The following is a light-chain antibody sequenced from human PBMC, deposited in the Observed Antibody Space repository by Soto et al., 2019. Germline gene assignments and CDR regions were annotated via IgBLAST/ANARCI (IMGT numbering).Light chain of an antibody. J-gene: IGLJ1*01. CDR3: CSYAGSYTHV. CDR1: SSDVGGYNY. V-gene: IGLV2-11*01. CDR2: DVS. Sequence: QSALTQPASVSGSPGQSVTIPCTGTSSDVGGYNYVSWYQQHPGKAPKLMIYDVSKRPSGVPDRFSGSKSGNTASLTISGLQAEDEADYYCCSYAGSYTHVFGTGTKVTVL.